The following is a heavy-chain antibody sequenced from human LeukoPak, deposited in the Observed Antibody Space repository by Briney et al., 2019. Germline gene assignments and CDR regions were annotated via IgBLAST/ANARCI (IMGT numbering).Heavy chain of an antibody. J-gene: IGHJ3*02. V-gene: IGHV3-74*01. D-gene: IGHD1-26*01. CDR1: GFTFSSYW. CDR2: IKSDGSST. Sequence: GGSLRLSCAASGFTFSSYWMHWVRQDPGKGLVWVSRIKSDGSSTSYADSVKGRFTISRDNAKNTLYLQMNSVRAEDTAVYYCARGGRGANAYDIWGQGTMVPVSS. CDR3: ARGGRGANAYDI.